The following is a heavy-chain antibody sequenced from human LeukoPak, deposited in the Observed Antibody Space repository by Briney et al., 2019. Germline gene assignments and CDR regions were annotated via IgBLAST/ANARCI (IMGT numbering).Heavy chain of an antibody. CDR2: ISSSSSYI. J-gene: IGHJ3*02. CDR1: GFTFSNYG. Sequence: PRGTLRLSCAASGFTFSNYGMSWVRQAPGKGLEWVSSISSSSSYIYYADSVKGRFTISRDNAKNSLYLQMNSLRAEDTAVYYCARARAAFDIWGQGTMVTVSS. CDR3: ARARAAFDI. V-gene: IGHV3-21*01.